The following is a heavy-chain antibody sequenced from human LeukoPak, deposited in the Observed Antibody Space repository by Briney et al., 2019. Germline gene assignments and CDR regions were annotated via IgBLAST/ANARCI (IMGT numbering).Heavy chain of an antibody. CDR2: IFHTGDV. CDR3: ARVVASTSIDS. D-gene: IGHD2-15*01. Sequence: SETLSLTCTVSGYSFNSGYFWGWVRQPPGKGPEWIGSIFHTGDVYYNPSLRSRVTLSIDTSRNQVSLKVTSVTAADTALYYCARVVASTSIDSWGQGILVTVSS. J-gene: IGHJ4*02. CDR1: GYSFNSGYF. V-gene: IGHV4-38-2*02.